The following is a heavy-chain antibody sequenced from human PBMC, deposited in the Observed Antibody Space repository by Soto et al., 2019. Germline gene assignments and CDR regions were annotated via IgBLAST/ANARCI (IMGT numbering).Heavy chain of an antibody. V-gene: IGHV1-18*01. Sequence: ASVKVSCKASGYTFTSYGISWVRQAPGQGLEWMGWISAYNGNTNYAQKLQGRVTMTTDTSTSTAYMELRSLRSDDTAVYYCARDGGRGGGIAARQVFGYYYYYGMDVWSQGTTVTVSS. CDR2: ISAYNGNT. D-gene: IGHD6-6*01. J-gene: IGHJ6*02. CDR3: ARDGGRGGGIAARQVFGYYYYYGMDV. CDR1: GYTFTSYG.